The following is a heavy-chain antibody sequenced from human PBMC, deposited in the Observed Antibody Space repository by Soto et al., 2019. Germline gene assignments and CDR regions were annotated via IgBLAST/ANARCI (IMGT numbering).Heavy chain of an antibody. J-gene: IGHJ6*03. CDR1: GFTFSSYG. D-gene: IGHD3-10*01. V-gene: IGHV3-33*01. Sequence: QVQLVESGGGVVQPGRSLRLSCAASGFTFSSYGMHWVRQAPGKGLEWVAVIWYDGSNKYYADSVKGRFTISRDNSKNTLYLEMNSLRGEDTAVDFCARDMGYYYLDVWGKGTTVTVSS. CDR3: ARDMGYYYLDV. CDR2: IWYDGSNK.